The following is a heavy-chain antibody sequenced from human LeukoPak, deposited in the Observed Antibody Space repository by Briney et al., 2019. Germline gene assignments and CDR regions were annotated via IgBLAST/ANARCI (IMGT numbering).Heavy chain of an antibody. CDR2: INWNGGST. D-gene: IGHD1-1*01. Sequence: GGSLRLSCAASGFTFDDYGMSWVRQAPGKGLEWVSGINWNGGSTGYADSVKGRFTISRDNSKNTLYLQMNSLRAEDAAVYYCARGAHRWATTNGNFDYWGQGTLVTVSS. V-gene: IGHV3-20*04. CDR1: GFTFDDYG. J-gene: IGHJ4*02. CDR3: ARGAHRWATTNGNFDY.